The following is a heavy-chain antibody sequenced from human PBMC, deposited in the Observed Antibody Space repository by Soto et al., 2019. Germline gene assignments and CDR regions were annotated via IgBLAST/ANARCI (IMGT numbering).Heavy chain of an antibody. CDR2: IYYSGST. CDR1: GGSISSSSYY. CDR3: ASGSVGDYYYYGMDV. J-gene: IGHJ6*02. D-gene: IGHD3-16*01. Sequence: PSETLSLTCTVSGGSISSSSYYWGWIRQPPGKGLEWIGSIYYSGSTYYNPSLKSRVTISVDTSKNQFSLKLSSVTAADTAVYYCASGSVGDYYYYGMDVWGQGTTVTVSS. V-gene: IGHV4-39*01.